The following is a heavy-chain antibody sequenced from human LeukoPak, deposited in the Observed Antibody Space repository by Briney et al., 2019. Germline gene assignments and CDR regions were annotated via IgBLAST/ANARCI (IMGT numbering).Heavy chain of an antibody. J-gene: IGHJ4*02. CDR2: ISGSGTNT. Sequence: GGSLRLSCAASGFTFRSYGMSWVRQAPGKGLEWISIISGSGTNTYYADSVKGRFTISRDNAKNSLYLQMNSLRAEDTAVYYCARVLHKRNYDSTTYYGYWGQGTLVTVSS. CDR3: ARVLHKRNYDSTTYYGY. CDR1: GFTFRSYG. D-gene: IGHD3-22*01. V-gene: IGHV3-48*01.